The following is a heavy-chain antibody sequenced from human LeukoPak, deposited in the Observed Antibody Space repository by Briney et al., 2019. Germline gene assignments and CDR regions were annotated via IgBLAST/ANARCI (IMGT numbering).Heavy chain of an antibody. Sequence: GGSLRLSCAASGFTFSSYAMSWVRQAPGKGLKWVSAITGSGGSTYYADSVKGRFTISRDNSKNTLYLQMNSLRAEDTAVYYCARAGIGAGGTGYWGQGTLVTVSS. D-gene: IGHD6-13*01. CDR3: ARAGIGAGGTGY. CDR2: ITGSGGST. J-gene: IGHJ4*02. CDR1: GFTFSSYA. V-gene: IGHV3-23*01.